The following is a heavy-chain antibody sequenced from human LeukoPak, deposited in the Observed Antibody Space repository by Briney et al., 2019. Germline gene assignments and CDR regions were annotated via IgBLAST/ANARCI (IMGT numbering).Heavy chain of an antibody. V-gene: IGHV4-39*01. CDR1: GGSISSSSYY. CDR2: IYYSGST. CDR3: ARQRGYSYGPGAYYFDY. Sequence: SETLSLTCTVSGGSISSSSYYWGWIRQPPGKGLEWIGSIYYSGSTYYNPSLKSRVTISADTSKNQFSLKLSSVTAADTAVYYCARQRGYSYGPGAYYFDYWGQGTLVTVSS. J-gene: IGHJ4*02. D-gene: IGHD5-18*01.